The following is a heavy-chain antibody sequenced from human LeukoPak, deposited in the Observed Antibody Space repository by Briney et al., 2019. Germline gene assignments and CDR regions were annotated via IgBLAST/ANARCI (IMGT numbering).Heavy chain of an antibody. CDR1: GFTFSSYS. CDR2: ISYDGSNK. CDR3: ASEKTNIRPGPYSGTNY. D-gene: IGHD5-12*01. V-gene: IGHV3-30*03. J-gene: IGHJ4*02. Sequence: GGSLRLSCAASGFTFSSYSMNWVRQAPGKGLEWVAVISYDGSNKYYADSVKGRFTISRDNSKNTLYLQMNSLRAEDTAVCYCASEKTNIRPGPYSGTNYWGQGTLVTVSS.